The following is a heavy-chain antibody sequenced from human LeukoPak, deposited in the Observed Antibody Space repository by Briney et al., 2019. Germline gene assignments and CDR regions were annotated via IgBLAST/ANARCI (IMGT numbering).Heavy chain of an antibody. CDR3: ARAGYCGDAGCRGRSAFDV. Sequence: ASVRVSCKTSGYTFSNYDIYWVRQAPGQGLECMGWISAYNGDTRYAQILQGRFTVTTDTSTSTAYMELRSLTYDDTAVYYCARAGYCGDAGCRGRSAFDVWGQGTMVTVSS. D-gene: IGHD2-21*01. CDR2: ISAYNGDT. V-gene: IGHV1-18*01. CDR1: GYTFSNYD. J-gene: IGHJ3*01.